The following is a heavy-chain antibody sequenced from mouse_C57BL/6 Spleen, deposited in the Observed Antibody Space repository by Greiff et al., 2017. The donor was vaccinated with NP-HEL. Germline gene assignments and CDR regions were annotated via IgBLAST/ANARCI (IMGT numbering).Heavy chain of an antibody. CDR3: ARPLTGAWFAY. J-gene: IGHJ3*01. Sequence: DVQLVESGGGLVKPGGSLKLSCAASGFTFSDYGMHWVRQAPEKGLEWVAYISSGSSTIYYADTVKGRFTISRDNAKNTLFLQMTSLRAEDTAMYYCARPLTGAWFAYWGKGTLVTVSA. CDR2: ISSGSSTI. V-gene: IGHV5-17*01. D-gene: IGHD4-1*01. CDR1: GFTFSDYG.